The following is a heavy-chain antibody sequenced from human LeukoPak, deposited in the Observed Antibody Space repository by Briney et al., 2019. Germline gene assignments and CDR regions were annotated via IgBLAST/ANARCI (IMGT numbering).Heavy chain of an antibody. CDR3: AKVDGYGDYQMGGY. CDR2: ISYDGSNK. CDR1: GFTFSSYG. D-gene: IGHD4-17*01. J-gene: IGHJ4*02. V-gene: IGHV3-30*18. Sequence: GGSLRLSCAASGFTFSSYGMHWVRQAPGKGLEWVAVISYDGSNKYYADSVKGRFTISRDNSKNTLYLQMNSLRAEDTAVYYCAKVDGYGDYQMGGYWGQGTLVTVSS.